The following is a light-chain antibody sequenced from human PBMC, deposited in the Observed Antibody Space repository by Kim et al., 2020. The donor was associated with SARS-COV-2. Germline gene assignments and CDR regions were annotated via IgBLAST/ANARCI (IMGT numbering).Light chain of an antibody. Sequence: QSALTQPPSVSGSPGQSVTITCAGASSDVGAYNRFSWYRQSPGTAPKLMIYELSHRPSGVPDRFSGSRSGNTASLTISGLQAEDEADYYCCSYTSRTTLVFGGGTQLTVL. CDR1: SSDVGAYNR. CDR3: CSYTSRTTLV. CDR2: ELS. J-gene: IGLJ2*01. V-gene: IGLV2-18*02.